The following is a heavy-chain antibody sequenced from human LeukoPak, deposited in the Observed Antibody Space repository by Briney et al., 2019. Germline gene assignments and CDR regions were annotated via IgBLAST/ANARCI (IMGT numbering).Heavy chain of an antibody. CDR1: GGSISSYY. CDR3: AREGAYRTYGDYSPFDF. V-gene: IGHV4-4*07. CDR2: IYTSGST. D-gene: IGHD4-17*01. Sequence: SETLSLTCTVSGGSISSYYWSWIRQPAGKGLEWIGRIYTSGSTNCNPSLKSRVTMSVDTSKNQFSLRLNSVTAADTAVYYCAREGAYRTYGDYSPFDFWGQGTLVTVSS. J-gene: IGHJ5*01.